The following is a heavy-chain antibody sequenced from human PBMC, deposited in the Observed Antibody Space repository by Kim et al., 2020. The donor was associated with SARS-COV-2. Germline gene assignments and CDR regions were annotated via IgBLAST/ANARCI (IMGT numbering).Heavy chain of an antibody. CDR3: ARNSGWYNYYYGMDV. CDR2: IYSGGST. D-gene: IGHD6-19*01. J-gene: IGHJ6*02. CDR1: GFTVSSNY. V-gene: IGHV3-53*04. Sequence: GGSRRLSCAASGFTVSSNYMSWVRQAPGKGLEWVSVIYSGGSTYYADSVKGRFTISRHNSKNTLYLQMNSLRAEDTAVYYCARNSGWYNYYYGMDVWGQGTTVTVSS.